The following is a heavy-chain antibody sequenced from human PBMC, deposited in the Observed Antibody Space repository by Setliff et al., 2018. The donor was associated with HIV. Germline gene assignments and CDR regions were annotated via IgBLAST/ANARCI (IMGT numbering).Heavy chain of an antibody. V-gene: IGHV5-51*01. J-gene: IGHJ3*01. Sequence: GESLKISCKAVDYTFTTYWIGWVRQMPGEGLEWMGIIYPDDSNIRYNPSCQSQVTISADKSITTAYLEIHNLKASDTATYYCARRDGRSMNAFQIWGPGTMVTVSS. CDR2: IYPDDSNI. D-gene: IGHD6-13*01. CDR3: ARRDGRSMNAFQI. CDR1: DYTFTTYW.